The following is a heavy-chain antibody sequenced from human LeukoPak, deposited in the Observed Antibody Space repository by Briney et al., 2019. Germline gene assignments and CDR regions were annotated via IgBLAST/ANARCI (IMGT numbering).Heavy chain of an antibody. CDR1: GGSFSGYY. Sequence: PSETLSLTCAVYGGSFSGYYWSWIRQPPGKGLEWIGEINHSGSTNYNPSLKSRVTISVDTSKNQFSLKLSSVTAADTAVYYCARASEPSYYDYVWGSYRHWGQGTLVTVSS. CDR3: ARASEPSYYDYVWGSYRH. D-gene: IGHD3-16*02. V-gene: IGHV4-34*01. CDR2: INHSGST. J-gene: IGHJ4*02.